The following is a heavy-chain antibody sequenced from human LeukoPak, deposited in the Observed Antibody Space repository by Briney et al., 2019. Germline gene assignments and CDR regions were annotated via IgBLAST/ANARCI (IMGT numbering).Heavy chain of an antibody. V-gene: IGHV3-23*01. CDR3: ARDLTNIRTTGSTYDAIDI. CDR2: ISGSGGST. J-gene: IGHJ3*02. CDR1: GFTFSSYG. D-gene: IGHD1-1*01. Sequence: GGSLRLSCAASGFTFSSYGMSWVRQAPGKGLEWVSAISGSGGSTYYADSVKGRFTISRDNSKNTLFLQMNSLRAEDTAVYYCARDLTNIRTTGSTYDAIDIWGQGTMVTVSS.